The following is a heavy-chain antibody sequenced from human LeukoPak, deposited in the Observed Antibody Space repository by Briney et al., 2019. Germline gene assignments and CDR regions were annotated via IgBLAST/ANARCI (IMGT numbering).Heavy chain of an antibody. Sequence: SETLSLTCTVSGGSISSGGYYWSWIRQHPGKGLEWIGYIYYSGSTYYNPSLKSRVTISVDTSKNQFSLKLSSVTAADTAVYYCASSISWYLDLWGRGTLVTVSS. V-gene: IGHV4-31*03. J-gene: IGHJ2*01. CDR3: ASSISWYLDL. D-gene: IGHD3-9*01. CDR1: GGSISSGGYY. CDR2: IYYSGST.